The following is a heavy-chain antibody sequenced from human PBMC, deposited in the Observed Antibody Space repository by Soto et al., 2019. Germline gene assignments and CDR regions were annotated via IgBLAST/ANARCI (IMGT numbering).Heavy chain of an antibody. CDR1: GGSISSGGYS. D-gene: IGHD4-4*01. J-gene: IGHJ6*02. V-gene: IGHV4-30-2*01. CDR3: ATQSYSNSGAYYYYAMDV. Sequence: KPSETLSLTCAVSGGSISSGGYSWSWIRQPPGKGLEWIGYIYQSGSTYYNPSLKSRVTISVDRSRNQFSLKLSSVTAADTAVYFCATQSYSNSGAYYYYAMDVWGQGTTVTVSS. CDR2: IYQSGST.